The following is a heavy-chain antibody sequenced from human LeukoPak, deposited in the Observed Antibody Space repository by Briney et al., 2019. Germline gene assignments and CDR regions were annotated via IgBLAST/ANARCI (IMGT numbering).Heavy chain of an antibody. Sequence: PGGSLRLSCAASGFTFSSYWMHWVRQSPDKGLMWVSSINSDGSGTNYADSVKGRFTISRDNALNTLYLQMNSLGAEDTAVYYCARDYLGFYGSGAYNWFDPWGQGTLVTVSS. D-gene: IGHD3-10*01. V-gene: IGHV3-74*01. CDR1: GFTFSSYW. CDR2: INSDGSGT. J-gene: IGHJ5*02. CDR3: ARDYLGFYGSGAYNWFDP.